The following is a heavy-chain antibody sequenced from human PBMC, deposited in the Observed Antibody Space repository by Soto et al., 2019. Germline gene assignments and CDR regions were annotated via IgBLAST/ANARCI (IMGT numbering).Heavy chain of an antibody. CDR2: ISGSGGST. J-gene: IGHJ4*02. CDR1: GFTFSSYA. D-gene: IGHD3-3*01. Sequence: VGSLRLSCAASGFTFSSYAMSWVRQAPGKGLEWVSAISGSGGSTYYADSVKGRFTISRDNSKNTLYLQMNSLRAEDTAVYYCAKDAYDFWSGYLPRWWFDYWGQGTLVTVSS. V-gene: IGHV3-23*01. CDR3: AKDAYDFWSGYLPRWWFDY.